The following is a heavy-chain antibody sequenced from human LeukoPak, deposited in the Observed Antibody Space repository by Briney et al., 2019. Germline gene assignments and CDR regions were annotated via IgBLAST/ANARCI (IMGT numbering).Heavy chain of an antibody. D-gene: IGHD3-9*01. CDR2: INPNSGGT. CDR3: ARTSRRYDILTGYLY. Sequence: ASVKVSCKASGYTFTSYYINGVRQATGQGPEWMGWINPNSGGTNYAQKFQGRVTMTRDTSISTAYMELSRLRSDDTAVYYCARTSRRYDILTGYLYWGQGTLVTVSS. CDR1: GYTFTSYY. J-gene: IGHJ4*02. V-gene: IGHV1-2*02.